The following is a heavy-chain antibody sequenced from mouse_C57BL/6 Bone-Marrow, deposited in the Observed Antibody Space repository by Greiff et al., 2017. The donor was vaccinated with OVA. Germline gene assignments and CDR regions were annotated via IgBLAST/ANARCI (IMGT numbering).Heavy chain of an antibody. CDR1: GFSFNTYA. V-gene: IGHV10-1*01. D-gene: IGHD2-1*01. CDR2: IRSKSNNYAT. Sequence: EVMLVESGGGLVQPKGSLKLSCAASGFSFNTYAMNWVRQAPGKGLEWVARIRSKSNNYATYYADSVKDRFTISRDDSESMLYLQMNNLKTEDTAMYYCVRQRYGNYPYYFDYWGQGTTLTVSS. CDR3: VRQRYGNYPYYFDY. J-gene: IGHJ2*01.